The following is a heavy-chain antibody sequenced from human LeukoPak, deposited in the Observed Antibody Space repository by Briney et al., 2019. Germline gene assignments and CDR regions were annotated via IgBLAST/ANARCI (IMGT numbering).Heavy chain of an antibody. Sequence: SETLSLTCAVYGGSFSGYYWSWIRQPPGKGPEWIGEINHSGSTNYNPSLKSRVTISVDTSKNQFSLKLSSVTAADTAVYYCAREEGRGSPFDYWGQGTLVTVSS. J-gene: IGHJ4*02. D-gene: IGHD2-15*01. CDR3: AREEGRGSPFDY. V-gene: IGHV4-34*01. CDR1: GGSFSGYY. CDR2: INHSGST.